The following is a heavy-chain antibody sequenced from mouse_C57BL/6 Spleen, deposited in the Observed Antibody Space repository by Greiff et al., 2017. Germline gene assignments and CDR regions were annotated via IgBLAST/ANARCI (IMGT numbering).Heavy chain of an antibody. D-gene: IGHD2-1*01. CDR1: GYTFTSYW. CDR3: ARGGGNGTVYAMDY. Sequence: VKLQQPGAELVKPGASVKLSCKASGYTFTSYWMHWVKQRPGQGLEWIGMIHPNSGSTNYNEKFKSKATLTVDKSSSTAYMQLSSLTSEDSAVYYCARGGGNGTVYAMDYWGQGTSVTVSS. CDR2: IHPNSGST. V-gene: IGHV1-64*01. J-gene: IGHJ4*01.